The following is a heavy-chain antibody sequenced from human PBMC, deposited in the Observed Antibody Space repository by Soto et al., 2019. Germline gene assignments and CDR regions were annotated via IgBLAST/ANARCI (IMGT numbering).Heavy chain of an antibody. CDR2: IYYSGST. J-gene: IGHJ4*02. V-gene: IGHV4-39*01. D-gene: IGHD6-13*01. Sequence: QLQLQEWGPGLVKPSETLSLTCTVSGGSISSISYYWGWIRQPPGKGLEWIGSIYYSGSTYYNPSLKSRVTVSVDTSKNQFSLKLSSVTAADTAVYYCARQSRWYAYFDYWGQGTLVTVSS. CDR1: GGSISSISYY. CDR3: ARQSRWYAYFDY.